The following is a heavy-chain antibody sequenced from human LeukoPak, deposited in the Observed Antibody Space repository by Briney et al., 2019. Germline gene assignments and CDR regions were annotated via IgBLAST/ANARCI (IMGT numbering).Heavy chain of an antibody. CDR1: GYSFTSYW. CDR2: IYPGDSDT. J-gene: IGHJ4*02. CDR3: ARRRIAAVGTSLYYFDY. V-gene: IGHV5-51*01. D-gene: IGHD6-13*01. Sequence: RTGESLKISCKGSGYSFTSYWIGWVRQMPGKGLEWMGIIYPGDSDTRYSPSFQGQVTISADKSISTAYLQWGSLKASDTAMYYCARRRIAAVGTSLYYFDYWGQGTLVTVSS.